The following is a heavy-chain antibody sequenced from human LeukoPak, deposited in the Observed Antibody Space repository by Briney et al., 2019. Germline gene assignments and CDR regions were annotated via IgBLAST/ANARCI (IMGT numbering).Heavy chain of an antibody. D-gene: IGHD3-22*01. CDR2: ISNNGGYT. CDR1: GFTFSSSA. J-gene: IGHJ4*02. Sequence: GGYLRLSCAASGFTFSSSARSWVRKAPGKGLEWVSAISNNGGYTYYADSVQGRFTISRDNSKSTLCLQMNSLRAEDTAVYYCAGENPDSSGYSNYWGQGTLVTVSS. CDR3: AGENPDSSGYSNY. V-gene: IGHV3-23*01.